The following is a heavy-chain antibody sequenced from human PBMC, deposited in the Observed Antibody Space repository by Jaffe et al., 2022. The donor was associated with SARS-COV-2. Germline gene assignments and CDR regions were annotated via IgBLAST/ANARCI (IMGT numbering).Heavy chain of an antibody. CDR2: ISVSGGST. Sequence: EVQLLESGGGLVQPGGSLRLSCAASGFTFSSYAMNWVRQAPGKGLEWVSGISVSGGSTYYADSVKGRFTISRDNSRNTLYLQMNSLRVEDTAVYYCAKGLMGGTYYLVNWGQGTLVTVSS. J-gene: IGHJ4*02. CDR3: AKGLMGGTYYLVN. V-gene: IGHV3-23*01. CDR1: GFTFSSYA. D-gene: IGHD2-15*01.